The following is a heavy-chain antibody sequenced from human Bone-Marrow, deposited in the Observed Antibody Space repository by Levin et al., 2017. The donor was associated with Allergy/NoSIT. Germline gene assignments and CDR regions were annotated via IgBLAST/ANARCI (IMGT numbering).Heavy chain of an antibody. J-gene: IGHJ4*02. Sequence: GSGPTLVKPPQTLTLTCTFSGFSLSTSGVGVGWIRQPPGKALEWLALIYWDDDKRYSPSLKSRLTITKDTSKNQVVLTMTNMDPVDTATYYCAHRLIAAGGTYYFDYWGQGTLVTVSS. CDR1: GFSLSTSGVG. D-gene: IGHD6-13*01. CDR2: IYWDDDK. V-gene: IGHV2-5*02. CDR3: AHRLIAAGGTYYFDY.